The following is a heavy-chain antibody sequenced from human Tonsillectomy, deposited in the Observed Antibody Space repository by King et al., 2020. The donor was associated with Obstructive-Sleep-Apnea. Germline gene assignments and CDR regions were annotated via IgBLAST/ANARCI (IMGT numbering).Heavy chain of an antibody. D-gene: IGHD2-2*01. CDR1: GGSISSSSYY. V-gene: IGHV4-39*07. CDR2: IYYSGST. J-gene: IGHJ4*02. Sequence: QLQESGPGLVKPSETLSLTCTVSGGSISSSSYYWGWIRQPPGKGLEWIGSIYYSGSTYYNPSLKSRVTISVDTSKNQFSLKLSSVTAADTAVYYCARVSVVVPAALYYFDYWGQGTLVTVSS. CDR3: ARVSVVVPAALYYFDY.